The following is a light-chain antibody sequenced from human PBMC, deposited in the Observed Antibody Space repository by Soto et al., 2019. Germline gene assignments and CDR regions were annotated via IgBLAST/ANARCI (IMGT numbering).Light chain of an antibody. CDR1: QSISSF. J-gene: IGKJ4*01. CDR2: GAS. Sequence: DIQMSQSPSSLSASVGDRVTITCRAGQSISSFLNWYQQKLGKAPKLLIYGASSFQSGVPSRFSGSGSGTDFALTISSLQPEDSAAYYCQQSSSTPTFGGGTRVEIK. V-gene: IGKV1-39*01. CDR3: QQSSSTPT.